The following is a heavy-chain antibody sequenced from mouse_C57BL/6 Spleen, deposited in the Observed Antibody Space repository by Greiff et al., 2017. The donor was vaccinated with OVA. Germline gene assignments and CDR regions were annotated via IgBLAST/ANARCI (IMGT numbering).Heavy chain of an antibody. J-gene: IGHJ2*01. CDR2: IHPNSGST. CDR1: GYTFTSYW. V-gene: IGHV1-64*01. Sequence: VQQQQPGAELVKPGASVKLSCKASGYTFTSYWMHWVKQRPGQGLEWIGMIHPNSGSTNYNEKFKSKATLTVDKSSSTAYMQLSSLTSEDSAVYYCARSLKGYYDYFDYWGQGTTLTVSS. CDR3: ARSLKGYYDYFDY. D-gene: IGHD2-3*01.